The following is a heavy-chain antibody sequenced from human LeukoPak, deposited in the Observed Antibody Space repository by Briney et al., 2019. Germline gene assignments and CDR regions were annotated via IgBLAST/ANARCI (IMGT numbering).Heavy chain of an antibody. CDR3: ARGRGAVTHYYYMDV. CDR2: INPNSGNT. Sequence: ASVKVSCKASGYTFTGYYMHWVRQAPGQGLEWMGWINPNSGNTGYAQKFQGRVTITRNTSISTAYMELSSLRSEDTAVYYCARGRGAVTHYYYMDVWGKGTTVTVSS. V-gene: IGHV1-8*03. D-gene: IGHD4-23*01. CDR1: GYTFTGYY. J-gene: IGHJ6*03.